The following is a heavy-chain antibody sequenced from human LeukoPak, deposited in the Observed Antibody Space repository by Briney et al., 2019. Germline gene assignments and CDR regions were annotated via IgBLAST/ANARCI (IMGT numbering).Heavy chain of an antibody. V-gene: IGHV3-23*01. CDR3: AKGQTYYDFWSGYYSVDY. D-gene: IGHD3-3*01. CDR2: ISGSGGST. Sequence: GGSLRLSCVASGFNFNMFWMSWVRQAPGKGLEWVSAISGSGGSTYYADSVKGRFTISRDNSKNTLYLQMNSLRAEDTAVYYCAKGQTYYDFWSGYYSVDYWGQGTLVTVSS. CDR1: GFNFNMFW. J-gene: IGHJ4*02.